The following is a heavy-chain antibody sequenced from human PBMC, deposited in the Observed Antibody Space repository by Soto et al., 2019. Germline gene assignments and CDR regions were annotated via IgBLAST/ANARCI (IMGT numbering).Heavy chain of an antibody. CDR3: ARDTPPMDV. J-gene: IGHJ6*04. Sequence: QVQLVQSGAEVKKPGASVNVSCKTSGYTFTSYHISWVRQAPGQGLEWMGWISVYNGNTNYAQKLQGRVTMTTDTSTSTDYMELRSLRSDDTAVYYCARDTPPMDVWGKGTTVTVSS. V-gene: IGHV1-18*01. CDR1: GYTFTSYH. CDR2: ISVYNGNT.